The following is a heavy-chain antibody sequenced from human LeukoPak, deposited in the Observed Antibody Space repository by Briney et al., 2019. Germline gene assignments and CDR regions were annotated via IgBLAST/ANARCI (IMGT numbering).Heavy chain of an antibody. CDR2: ISGSGGST. CDR3: AKDLVVDIVATILDY. V-gene: IGHV3-23*01. CDR1: GFTFSSYA. D-gene: IGHD5-12*01. Sequence: GGSLRLPCAASGFTFSSYAMSWVRQAPGKGLEWVSAISGSGGSTYYADSVKGRFTISRDNSKNTLYLQMNSLRAEDTAVYYCAKDLVVDIVATILDYWGQGTLVTVSS. J-gene: IGHJ4*02.